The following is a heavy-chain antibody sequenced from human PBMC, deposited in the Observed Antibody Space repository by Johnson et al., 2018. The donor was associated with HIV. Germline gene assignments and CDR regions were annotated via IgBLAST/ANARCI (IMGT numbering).Heavy chain of an antibody. J-gene: IGHJ3*02. CDR3: ARGRNAFDI. CDR2: IKQDGSEK. Sequence: MQLVESGGGVVQPGRSLRLSCAASGFTFSSYAMHWVHQAPGKGLEWVANIKQDGSEKYYVDSVKGRFTISRDNAKNSLYLQMNSLRAEDTAVYYCARGRNAFDIWGQGTMVTVSS. CDR1: GFTFSSYA. V-gene: IGHV3-7*01.